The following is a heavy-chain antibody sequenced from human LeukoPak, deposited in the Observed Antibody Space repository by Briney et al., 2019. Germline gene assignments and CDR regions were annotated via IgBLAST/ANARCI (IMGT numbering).Heavy chain of an antibody. CDR2: IYYSGST. Sequence: ASETLSLTCAVYGGSFSGYYWSWIRQPPGKGLEWIGYIYYSGSTNYNPSLKSRVTISVDTSKNQFSLKLSSVTAADTAVYYCARSQYYDIPRTWFDPWGQGTLVTVSS. V-gene: IGHV4-59*01. CDR1: GGSFSGYY. J-gene: IGHJ5*02. CDR3: ARSQYYDIPRTWFDP. D-gene: IGHD3-9*01.